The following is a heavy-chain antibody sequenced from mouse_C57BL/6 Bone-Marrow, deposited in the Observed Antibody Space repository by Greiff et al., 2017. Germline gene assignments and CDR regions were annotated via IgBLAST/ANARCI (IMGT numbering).Heavy chain of an antibody. CDR3: AREIYYGSSYGY. D-gene: IGHD1-1*01. Sequence: QVQLQQSGAELVRPGASVKLSCKASGYTFTDYYINWVKQRPGQGLEWIARIYPGSGNTYYNEKFKGKATLTAEKSSSTAYMQLSSLTSEDSAVYVCAREIYYGSSYGYWGQGTTRTVSS. CDR1: GYTFTDYY. CDR2: IYPGSGNT. V-gene: IGHV1-76*01. J-gene: IGHJ2*01.